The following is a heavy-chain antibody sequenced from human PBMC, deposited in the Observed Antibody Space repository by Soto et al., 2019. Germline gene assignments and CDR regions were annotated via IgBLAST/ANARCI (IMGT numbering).Heavy chain of an antibody. Sequence: PGESLKISCKASGYSFTSYWIVWVRQVPGKGLEWMGIIYPGDSHTSYSPSFQGQVTMSADKSMSAANLQWSSLKASDTAMYCCARHSQQIGGWYPGGEDESAPETYYYHYYGLDVWGQGTTVTVSS. CDR2: IYPGDSHT. CDR3: ARHSQQIGGWYPGGEDESAPETYYYHYYGLDV. CDR1: GYSFTSYW. V-gene: IGHV5-51*01. J-gene: IGHJ6*02. D-gene: IGHD6-19*01.